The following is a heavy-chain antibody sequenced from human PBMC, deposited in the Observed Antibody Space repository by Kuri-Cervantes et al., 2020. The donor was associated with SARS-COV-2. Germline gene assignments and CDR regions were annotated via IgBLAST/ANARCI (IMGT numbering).Heavy chain of an antibody. Sequence: GGSLRLSCAAPGFTFRSYAMTWARQAPGKGLEWVSVISGSGETIHYADSVQGRFTISRDNSKKMLYLQMKSLRAEDTATYYCALEIMSFFGMDVWGQGTTVTVSS. J-gene: IGHJ6*02. D-gene: IGHD2-8*01. V-gene: IGHV3-23*01. CDR2: ISGSGETI. CDR3: ALEIMSFFGMDV. CDR1: GFTFRSYA.